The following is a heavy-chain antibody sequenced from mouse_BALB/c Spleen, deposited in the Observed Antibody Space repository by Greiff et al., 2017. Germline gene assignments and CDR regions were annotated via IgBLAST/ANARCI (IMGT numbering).Heavy chain of an antibody. D-gene: IGHD2-1*01. V-gene: IGHV1-15*01. CDR3: TGYGNPWYFDV. J-gene: IGHJ1*01. Sequence: QVQLQQSGAELVRPGASVTLSCKASGYTFTDYEMHWVKQTPVHGLEWIGAIDPETGGTAYNQKFKGKATLTADKSSSTAYMELRSLTSEDSAVYYCTGYGNPWYFDVWGAGTTVTVSS. CDR2: IDPETGGT. CDR1: GYTFTDYE.